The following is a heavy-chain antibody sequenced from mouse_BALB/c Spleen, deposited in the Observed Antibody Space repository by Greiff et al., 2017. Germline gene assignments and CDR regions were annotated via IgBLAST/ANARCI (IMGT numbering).Heavy chain of an antibody. CDR1: GYTFTSYW. V-gene: IGHV1-69*02. CDR2: IYPSDSYT. D-gene: IGHD2-1*01. CDR3: TRWGNYDYAMDY. Sequence: QVQLQQPGAELVRPGASVKLSCKDSGYTFTSYWINWVKQRPGQGLEWIGNIYPSDSYTNYNQKFKDKATLTVDKSSSTAYMQLSSPTSEDSAVYYCTRWGNYDYAMDYWGQGTSVTVSS. J-gene: IGHJ4*01.